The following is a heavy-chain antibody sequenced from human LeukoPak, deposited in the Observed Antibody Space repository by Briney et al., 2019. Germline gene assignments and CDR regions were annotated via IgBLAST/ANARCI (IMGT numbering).Heavy chain of an antibody. D-gene: IGHD4-17*01. J-gene: IGHJ4*02. Sequence: GGSLRLSCAASGFTFSKYWMLWVRQAPGKGLESVSRINTDGTVTTYADSVKGRFTVSRDNAKNSLYLQMNSLRAEDTAVYYCARGATVTHNDYWGQGTLVTVSS. CDR2: INTDGTVT. V-gene: IGHV3-74*01. CDR3: ARGATVTHNDY. CDR1: GFTFSKYW.